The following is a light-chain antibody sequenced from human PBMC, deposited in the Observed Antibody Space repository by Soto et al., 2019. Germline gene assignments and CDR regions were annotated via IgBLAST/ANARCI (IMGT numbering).Light chain of an antibody. CDR3: GTWDSSLSAYV. V-gene: IGLV1-51*01. J-gene: IGLJ1*01. Sequence: QSVLTQPPSASGTPGQRVTISCSGSSSNIGNNYVSWFQQLPGTAPKLLIYDNNERPSGIPDRFSGSKSGTSATLGITGLQTGDEADYYCGTWDSSLSAYVFGGGTKVTVL. CDR1: SSNIGNNY. CDR2: DNN.